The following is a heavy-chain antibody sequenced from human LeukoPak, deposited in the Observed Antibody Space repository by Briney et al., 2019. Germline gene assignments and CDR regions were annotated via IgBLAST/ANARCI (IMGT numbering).Heavy chain of an antibody. CDR1: GYSFTNYW. V-gene: IGHV5-51*07. D-gene: IGHD6-6*01. CDR3: ATLYGQQLAQNYFDY. Sequence: GESLKISCKGSGYSFTNYWIGWVHQMPGKGLEWMGIIYPGDSDTRYSPSFQGQVTISADKSISTAYLQWSSLKASDTAMYYCATLYGQQLAQNYFDYWGQGTLVTVSS. J-gene: IGHJ4*02. CDR2: IYPGDSDT.